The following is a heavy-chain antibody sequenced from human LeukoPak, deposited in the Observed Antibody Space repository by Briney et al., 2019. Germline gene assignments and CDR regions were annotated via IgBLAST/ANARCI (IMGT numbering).Heavy chain of an antibody. D-gene: IGHD4-17*01. CDR1: GFIFRNHW. J-gene: IGHJ4*02. CDR2: VKQDGNEK. CDR3: ARGPNYGDRVDYFDY. Sequence: PGGSLRLSCAASGFIFRNHWMSWVRQVPGRALEWVAHVKQDGNEKHYVDSEEGRFTLSRDDSKNSLYLQMNSLRVDDSAVYYCARGPNYGDRVDYFDYWGQGTLVTVSS. V-gene: IGHV3-7*01.